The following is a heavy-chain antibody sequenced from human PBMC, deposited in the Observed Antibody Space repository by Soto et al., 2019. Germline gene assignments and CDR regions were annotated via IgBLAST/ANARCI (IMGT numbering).Heavy chain of an antibody. CDR1: GFTFDDYA. CDR3: AKDSKYSSSSNYYYCYGMDV. D-gene: IGHD6-6*01. Sequence: PGGSLRLSCAASGFTFDDYAMHWVRQAPGKGLEWVSLISWDGGSTYYADSVKGRFTISRDNSKNSLYLQMNSLRAEDTALYYCAKDSKYSSSSNYYYCYGMDVWGQGTTVTVSS. CDR2: ISWDGGST. V-gene: IGHV3-43D*04. J-gene: IGHJ6*02.